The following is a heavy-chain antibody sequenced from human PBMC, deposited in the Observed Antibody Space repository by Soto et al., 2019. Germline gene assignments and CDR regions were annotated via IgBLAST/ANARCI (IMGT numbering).Heavy chain of an antibody. CDR2: IIPIFGTA. Sequence: QVQLVQSGAEVKKPGSSVKVSCKASGGTFDIYGFNWARQAPGQGPEWMGTIIPIFGTADYAQKFEGRVSITADKSTSTAYMELRSLTSEDTAMYYCARGGIHYYDSSGHAFDYWGQGTLITVSS. CDR1: GGTFDIYG. V-gene: IGHV1-69*06. CDR3: ARGGIHYYDSSGHAFDY. D-gene: IGHD3-22*01. J-gene: IGHJ4*02.